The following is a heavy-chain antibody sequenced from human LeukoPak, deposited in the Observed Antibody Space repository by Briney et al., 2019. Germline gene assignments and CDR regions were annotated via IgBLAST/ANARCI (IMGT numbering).Heavy chain of an antibody. CDR3: ARQWGYYDSGTFLLYFDY. J-gene: IGHJ4*02. CDR2: ITPSNGGT. D-gene: IGHD3-10*01. Sequence: GASVNVSCTASGYTFTGYYLHWVRQAPRQGLEWMGWITPSNGGTSYAQQFKGRVTMTRDTSISTAYMELSRLTSDDTAVYYCARQWGYYDSGTFLLYFDYWGQGALVTVSS. CDR1: GYTFTGYY. V-gene: IGHV1-2*02.